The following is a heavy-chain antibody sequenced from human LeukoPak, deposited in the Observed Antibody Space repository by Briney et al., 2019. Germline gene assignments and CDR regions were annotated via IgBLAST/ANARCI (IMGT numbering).Heavy chain of an antibody. J-gene: IGHJ4*02. V-gene: IGHV3-23*01. D-gene: IGHD3-9*01. CDR2: IRGSGDYS. CDR1: GFTFSGCA. CDR3: AKGLFDWLSDTDY. Sequence: GGSLRLSCAASGFTFSGCAMSWVRQAPGKGLEWVSAIRGSGDYSYYADSVKGRFTISRDNSKNTLYLQMSSLRAEDTAIYYCAKGLFDWLSDTDYWGQGTLVTVSS.